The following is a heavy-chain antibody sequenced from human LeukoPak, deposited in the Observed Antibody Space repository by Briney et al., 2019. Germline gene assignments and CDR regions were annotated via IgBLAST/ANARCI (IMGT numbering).Heavy chain of an antibody. CDR1: GFTFSSYS. V-gene: IGHV3-21*01. J-gene: IGHJ6*03. CDR3: ARGGGSYYGSGSQYYMDV. CDR2: ISSSSSYI. D-gene: IGHD3-10*01. Sequence: PGGSLRLSCAASGFTFSSYSMNWVRQAPGKGLEWVSSISSSSSYIYYADSVKGRFTISRDNAKNSLYLQMNSLRAEDTAVYYCARGGGSYYGSGSQYYMDVWGKGTTVTVSS.